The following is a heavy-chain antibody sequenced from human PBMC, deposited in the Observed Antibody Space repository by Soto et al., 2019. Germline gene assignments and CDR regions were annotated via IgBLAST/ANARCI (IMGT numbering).Heavy chain of an antibody. CDR1: VDSISSSSYY. V-gene: IGHV4-39*01. D-gene: IGHD3-3*01. CDR3: ARLSLEVIIS. CDR2: IYYSGST. Sequence: PSETLSLTCTVSVDSISSSSYYWVWIRQPPGKGLEWVGSIYYSGSTYYSPSLKSRVTISVDTSKNQFSLKLTSVTAADTSVYYCARLSLEVIISWGQGTLVTVSS. J-gene: IGHJ5*02.